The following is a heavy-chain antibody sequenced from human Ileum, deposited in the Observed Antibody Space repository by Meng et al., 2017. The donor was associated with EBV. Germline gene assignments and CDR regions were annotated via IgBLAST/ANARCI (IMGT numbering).Heavy chain of an antibody. CDR3: ARDSNGDYGWVDP. CDR1: GDTLFNGGHY. Sequence: QVHLQESGPGLVKPSQTLSLNCTVSGDTLFNGGHYWTWLRQPPGKGLEWIGYIFYTGSTYYNPSLKSRVTISLDLSKNQFSLNLTSVTAADTAVYYCARDSNGDYGWVDPWGQGTLVTVSA. D-gene: IGHD4-17*01. V-gene: IGHV4-30-4*01. CDR2: IFYTGST. J-gene: IGHJ5*02.